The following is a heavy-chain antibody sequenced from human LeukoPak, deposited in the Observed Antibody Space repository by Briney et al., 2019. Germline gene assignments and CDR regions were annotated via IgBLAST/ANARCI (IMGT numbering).Heavy chain of an antibody. D-gene: IGHD3-22*01. Sequence: SETLSLTCTVSGGSISTSYWSWLRQSPGKGLEWIGYIYYSGSTNYNPSLKSRVTISVDTSKNQFSLKLRSVTAADTAVYYCARVTGYVIEDYFDYWGQGTLVTVSS. CDR3: ARVTGYVIEDYFDY. V-gene: IGHV4-59*01. CDR1: GGSISTSY. J-gene: IGHJ4*02. CDR2: IYYSGST.